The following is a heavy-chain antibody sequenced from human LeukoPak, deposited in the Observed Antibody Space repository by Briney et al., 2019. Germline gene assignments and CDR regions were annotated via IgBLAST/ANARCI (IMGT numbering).Heavy chain of an antibody. J-gene: IGHJ4*02. Sequence: SETLSLTCTVSGGSISSYYWSWIRQPPGKGLEWIGYIYYSGSTNYNPSLKSRVTISVDTPKNQFSLKLSSVTAADTAVYYCARAHTGIAAAIDYWGQGTLVTVSS. D-gene: IGHD6-13*01. V-gene: IGHV4-59*01. CDR1: GGSISSYY. CDR2: IYYSGST. CDR3: ARAHTGIAAAIDY.